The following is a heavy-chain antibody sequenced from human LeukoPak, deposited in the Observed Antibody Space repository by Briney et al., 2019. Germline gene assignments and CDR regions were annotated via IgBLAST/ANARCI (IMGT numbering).Heavy chain of an antibody. CDR2: INHSGAT. V-gene: IGHV4-34*01. CDR3: ARGDYTDYTFYV. CDR1: GGSLSGYY. D-gene: IGHD4-11*01. J-gene: IGHJ3*01. Sequence: PSETLSRTCTVYGGSLSGYYWSWIRQPPGKGLEWIGEINHSGATSYNPSLKSRVTISVDTSGNQFSLKLTSVTAADTAVYYCARGDYTDYTFYVWGQGTMVTVSS.